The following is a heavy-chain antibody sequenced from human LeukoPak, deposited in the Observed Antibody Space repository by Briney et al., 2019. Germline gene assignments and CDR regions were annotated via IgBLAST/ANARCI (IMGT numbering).Heavy chain of an antibody. J-gene: IGHJ4*02. D-gene: IGHD6-13*01. CDR3: AKEGMGSSWQGYYFDY. V-gene: IGHV3-30*02. Sequence: PGGSLRLSCAASGFTFSSYAMHWVRQAPGKGLEWVAFIRYDGSNKYYADSVKGRFTISRDNSKNTLYLQMNSLRAEDTAVYYCAKEGMGSSWQGYYFDYWGQGTLVTVSS. CDR2: IRYDGSNK. CDR1: GFTFSSYA.